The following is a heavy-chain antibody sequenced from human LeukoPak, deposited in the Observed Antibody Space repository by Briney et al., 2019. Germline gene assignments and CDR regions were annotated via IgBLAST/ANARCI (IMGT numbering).Heavy chain of an antibody. CDR2: INHSGST. D-gene: IGHD3-10*01. CDR3: ARGNGSGSSKPLDY. J-gene: IGHJ4*02. CDR1: GGSFSGYY. Sequence: SETLSLTCAVYGGSFSGYYWSWIRQPPGKGLEWIGEINHSGSTNYNPSLKSRVTISVDTSKNQFSLKLSSVTAADTAVYYCARGNGSGSSKPLDYWGQGTLVTVSS. V-gene: IGHV4-34*01.